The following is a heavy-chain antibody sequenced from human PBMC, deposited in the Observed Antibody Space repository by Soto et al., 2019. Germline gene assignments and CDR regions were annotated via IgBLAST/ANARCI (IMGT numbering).Heavy chain of an antibody. CDR1: GYTFTGYY. CDR2: INPNSGGT. J-gene: IGHJ4*02. CDR3: ARAHYYDILTGSFPYFDY. D-gene: IGHD3-9*01. Sequence: ASVKVSCKASGYTFTGYYMHWVRQAPGQGLEWMGWINPNSGGTNYAQKFQGWVTMTRDTSISTAYMELSRLRSDDTAVYYCARAHYYDILTGSFPYFDYWGQGTRVTVSS. V-gene: IGHV1-2*04.